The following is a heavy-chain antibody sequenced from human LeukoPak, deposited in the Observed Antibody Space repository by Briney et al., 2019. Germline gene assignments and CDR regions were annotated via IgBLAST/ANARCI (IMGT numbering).Heavy chain of an antibody. CDR1: GYTFTSYG. V-gene: IGHV1-18*01. J-gene: IGHJ4*01. Sequence: ASVKVSCKASGYTFTSYGISWVRQTPGQGLEWMGWISAYNGNTNYAQKLQGRVTMTTDTSTSTAYMELRSLRSDDTAVYYCARDPFSFRPLDYWGQEPWSPSPQ. CDR3: ARDPFSFRPLDY. CDR2: ISAYNGNT. D-gene: IGHD3-16*02.